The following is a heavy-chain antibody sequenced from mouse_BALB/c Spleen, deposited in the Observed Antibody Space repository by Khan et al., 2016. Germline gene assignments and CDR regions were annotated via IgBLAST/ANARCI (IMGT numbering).Heavy chain of an antibody. V-gene: IGHV3-8*02. J-gene: IGHJ4*01. CDR3: ARYAGSTYVKVRDY. Sequence: EVELVESGPSLVKLSQTLSLTCSVTGDSITSGYWNWIRKFPGNKLEYMGYISHSGRTYYNPSLKSRISITRDTSKNQYYLQLNSVTTEDTATYYCARYAGSTYVKVRDYWGQGTSVTVSS. D-gene: IGHD1-1*01. CDR2: ISHSGRT. CDR1: GDSITSGY.